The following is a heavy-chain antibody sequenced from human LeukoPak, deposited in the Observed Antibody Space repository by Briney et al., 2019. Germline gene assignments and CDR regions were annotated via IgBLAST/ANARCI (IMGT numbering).Heavy chain of an antibody. CDR1: GFTFSNYA. D-gene: IGHD6-19*01. V-gene: IGHV3-23*01. J-gene: IGHJ4*02. Sequence: GGSLRLSCAASGFTFSNYAMTWVRQAPGKGLEWVSCILGSGGATHYADSVEGRFTISRDNSKNTMYMQMDSLRAEDAALYSCAKRDSSGWYYFDYWGQGTLVTVSS. CDR2: ILGSGGAT. CDR3: AKRDSSGWYYFDY.